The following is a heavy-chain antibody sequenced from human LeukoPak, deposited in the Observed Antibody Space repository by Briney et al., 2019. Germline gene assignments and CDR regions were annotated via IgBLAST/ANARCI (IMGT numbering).Heavy chain of an antibody. Sequence: GASVKVSCKASGGTFSSYAISWVRQAPGQRLEWMGRIIPILGIANYAQKFQGRVTITADKSTSTAYMELSSLRSEDTAVYYCAREGGYYDSSGYWIYWGQGTLVTVSS. V-gene: IGHV1-69*04. CDR3: AREGGYYDSSGYWIY. J-gene: IGHJ4*02. CDR2: IIPILGIA. CDR1: GGTFSSYA. D-gene: IGHD3-22*01.